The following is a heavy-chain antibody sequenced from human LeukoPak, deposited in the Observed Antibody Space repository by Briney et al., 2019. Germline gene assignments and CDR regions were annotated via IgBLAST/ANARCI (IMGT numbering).Heavy chain of an antibody. Sequence: ASVKVSRKASGDRFSSYGISGARQAHGQGLEWVGWISPYNGNTNYAQKFQGRVSMTTDTSTSTAYMELRSLTSDDTAVYFCARESGTNWGQGTLVNVSS. V-gene: IGHV1-18*01. J-gene: IGHJ4*02. CDR3: ARESGTN. D-gene: IGHD6-25*01. CDR1: GDRFSSYG. CDR2: ISPYNGNT.